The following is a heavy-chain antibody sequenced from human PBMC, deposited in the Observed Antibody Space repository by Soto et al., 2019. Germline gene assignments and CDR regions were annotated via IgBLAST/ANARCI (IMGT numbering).Heavy chain of an antibody. V-gene: IGHV4-61*01. CDR2: IYYSGST. CDR3: ARQTTFSSSWFDY. D-gene: IGHD6-13*01. CDR1: GGSVSSGSYY. J-gene: IGHJ5*01. Sequence: QVQLQESGPGLVKPSETLSLTCTVSGGSVSSGSYYWSWIRQPPGKGLEWIGYIYYSGSTNYNSSLKSRVTMSVDTSKNQFSLKLTSVTAADTAVYYCARQTTFSSSWFDYWGQGMLVTVSS.